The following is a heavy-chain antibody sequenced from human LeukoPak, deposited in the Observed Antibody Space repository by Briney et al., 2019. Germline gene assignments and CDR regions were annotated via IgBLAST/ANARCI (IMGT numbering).Heavy chain of an antibody. Sequence: GESLRLSCAASGFIFSSHWMSWVRQAPGKGLEWVANIKHDGSEKYYVDSVKGRFTISRDNAKNSLYLQMNSLRVEDTAVYYCARGYRGYVFYDYWGQGILVTVSS. J-gene: IGHJ4*02. CDR2: IKHDGSEK. D-gene: IGHD5-12*01. CDR3: ARGYRGYVFYDY. CDR1: GFIFSSHW. V-gene: IGHV3-7*04.